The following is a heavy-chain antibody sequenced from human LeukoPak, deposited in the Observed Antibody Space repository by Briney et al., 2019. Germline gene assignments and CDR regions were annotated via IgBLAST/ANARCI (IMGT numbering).Heavy chain of an antibody. CDR1: GFTFSSYA. CDR2: IYSGGST. Sequence: GGSLRLSCAASGFTFSSYAMSWVRQAPGKGLEWVSVIYSGGSTYYADSVKGRFTISRDNSKNTLYLQMNSLRAEDTAVYYCARTPGGPRDYWGQGTLVTVSS. J-gene: IGHJ4*02. V-gene: IGHV3-53*01. D-gene: IGHD1-1*01. CDR3: ARTPGGPRDY.